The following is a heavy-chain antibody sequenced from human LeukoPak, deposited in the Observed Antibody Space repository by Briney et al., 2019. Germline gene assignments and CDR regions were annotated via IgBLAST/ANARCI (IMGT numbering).Heavy chain of an antibody. CDR1: GFTFDDYS. J-gene: IGHJ3*01. V-gene: IGHV3-9*01. CDR3: VKDFEYSSSFWDVFDV. CDR2: ITWNSGIR. Sequence: GGSLRLSCAASGFTFDDYSMHWVRQAPGKGLDWVAGITWNSGIRGYADSVKGRFAISRDNDKSFVYLEMNSLRTEDTAVYYCVKDFEYSSSFWDVFDVWGQGTMVTVSS. D-gene: IGHD6-6*01.